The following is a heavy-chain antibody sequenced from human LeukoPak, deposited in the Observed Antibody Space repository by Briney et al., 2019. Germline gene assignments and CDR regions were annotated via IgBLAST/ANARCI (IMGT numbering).Heavy chain of an antibody. D-gene: IGHD6-13*01. Sequence: SETLSLTCTVSGGSISSYYWSWIRQPPGKGLEWIGYIYYSGSTNYNPSLKSRVTISVDTSKNQFSLKLSSVTAADTAVYYCAGEALGNYFDYWGQGTLVTVSS. CDR1: GGSISSYY. V-gene: IGHV4-59*01. CDR3: AGEALGNYFDY. CDR2: IYYSGST. J-gene: IGHJ4*02.